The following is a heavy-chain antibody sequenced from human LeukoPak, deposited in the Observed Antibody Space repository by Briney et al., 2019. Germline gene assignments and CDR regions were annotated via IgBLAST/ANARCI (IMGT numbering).Heavy chain of an antibody. CDR1: GYTFTGYY. CDR2: INPNSGGT. Sequence: GASVKVSCKASGYTFTGYYMHWVRQAPGQGLEWMGWINPNSGGTNYAQKFQGRVTMTRDTSISTAYMELSRLRSDDTAVYYCARGGWLVHHYNWFDPWGQGTLVTVSS. CDR3: ARGGWLVHHYNWFDP. V-gene: IGHV1-2*02. J-gene: IGHJ5*02. D-gene: IGHD6-19*01.